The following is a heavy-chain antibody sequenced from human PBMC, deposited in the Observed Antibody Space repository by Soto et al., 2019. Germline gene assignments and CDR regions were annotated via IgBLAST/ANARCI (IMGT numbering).Heavy chain of an antibody. J-gene: IGHJ4*02. CDR3: ARDYYGDYILDY. CDR2: ISNTGSTK. Sequence: PGGSLRLSCVVSGFSFSYYYMIWIRQAPGKGLEWISYISNTGSTKYYADSVKGRFTISRDNAKNSLYLQMNSLRGEDTAVYYCARDYYGDYILDYWGQGTLVTVSS. CDR1: GFSFSYYY. V-gene: IGHV3-11*01. D-gene: IGHD4-17*01.